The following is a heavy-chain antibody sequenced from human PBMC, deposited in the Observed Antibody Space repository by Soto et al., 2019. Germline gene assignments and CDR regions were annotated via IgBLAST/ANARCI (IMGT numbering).Heavy chain of an antibody. Sequence: VHLLESGGGLVQPGGSLRLSCAVSGFTFSSHDMTWVRQAPGKGLEWVSGISGGGTTNYADSVKGRFTISRDTSSNTLSLQMNSLRAEDTALYYCVKGFWGDDWGQGTLVTVSS. J-gene: IGHJ1*01. CDR3: VKGFWGDD. CDR1: GFTFSSHD. D-gene: IGHD3-3*01. V-gene: IGHV3-23*01. CDR2: ISGGGTT.